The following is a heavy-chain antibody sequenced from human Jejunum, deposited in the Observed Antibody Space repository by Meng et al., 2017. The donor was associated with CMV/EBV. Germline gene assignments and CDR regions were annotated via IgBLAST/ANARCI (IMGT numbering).Heavy chain of an antibody. D-gene: IGHD3-10*01. CDR2: INWNGGSS. J-gene: IGHJ6*02. V-gene: IGHV3-20*03. CDR3: ARNYRGSGSYGTHGMDV. Sequence: FGDYGLPWVRQAPGKGLEWASGINWNGGSSDYEDSVKGRFTISRDNAKNSLYLQMNGLRAEDTALYYCARNYRGSGSYGTHGMDVWGQGTTVTVSS. CDR1: FGDYG.